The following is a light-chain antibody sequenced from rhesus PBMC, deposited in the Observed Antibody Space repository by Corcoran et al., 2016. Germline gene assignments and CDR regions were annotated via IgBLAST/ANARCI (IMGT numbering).Light chain of an antibody. Sequence: DIVLTQSPATLSLSPGERATLSCRASQSVRNSLAWYQQMPGHVPRLLMYDSSTRVSGIPGRISGSGSGTDFTLTISSLEPEDFGSYYCQHYITWPRTFGQGTKVEFK. CDR1: QSVRNS. CDR2: DSS. V-gene: IGKV3-42*03. CDR3: QHYITWPRT. J-gene: IGKJ1*01.